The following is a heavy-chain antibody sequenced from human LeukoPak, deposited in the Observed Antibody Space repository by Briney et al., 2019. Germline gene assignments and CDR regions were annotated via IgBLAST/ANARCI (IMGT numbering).Heavy chain of an antibody. CDR1: GYTFTGYY. Sequence: ASVKVSCKASGYTFTGYYMHWVRQAPGQGLEWMGWINPNSGGTNYAQKFQGRVTMTRDTSISTAYMELSRLRSDDTAVYYCARDYYDSSTYLYYYYYMDVWGKGTTVTISS. CDR3: ARDYYDSSTYLYYYYYMDV. J-gene: IGHJ6*03. D-gene: IGHD3-22*01. CDR2: INPNSGGT. V-gene: IGHV1-2*02.